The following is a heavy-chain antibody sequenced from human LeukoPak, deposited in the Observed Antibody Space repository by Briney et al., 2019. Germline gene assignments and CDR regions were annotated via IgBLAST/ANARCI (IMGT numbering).Heavy chain of an antibody. CDR1: GFTFSSYS. CDR3: APATDPLGYCSSTSCPDFDY. CDR2: ISSSSSYI. D-gene: IGHD2-2*01. V-gene: IGHV3-21*01. J-gene: IGHJ4*02. Sequence: PGGSLRLSCAASGFTFSSYSMNWVRQAPGKGLEWVSSISSSSSYIYYADSVKGRFTISRDNAKNSLYLQLNSLRAEDTAVYYCAPATDPLGYCSSTSCPDFDYWGQGTLVTVSS.